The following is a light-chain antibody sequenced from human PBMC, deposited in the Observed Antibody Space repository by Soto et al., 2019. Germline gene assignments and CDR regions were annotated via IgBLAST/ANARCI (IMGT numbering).Light chain of an antibody. J-gene: IGLJ1*01. CDR1: SSDVGGYNY. Sequence: QSALTQPASVSGSPGQSITISCTGTSSDVGGYNYVSWYQQHPGKAPKLMIYEVSNRPSGVSNRFSGSKSGNTASLTISGLQAEDEADYYCSSYTSSSIPSVFGTGTKLTVL. V-gene: IGLV2-14*01. CDR2: EVS. CDR3: SSYTSSSIPSV.